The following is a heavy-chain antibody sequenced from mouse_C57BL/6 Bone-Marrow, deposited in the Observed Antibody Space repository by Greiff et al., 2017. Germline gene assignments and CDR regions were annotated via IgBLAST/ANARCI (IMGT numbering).Heavy chain of an antibody. J-gene: IGHJ1*03. CDR3: ARETVVDWYFDV. CDR2: INPYNGGT. D-gene: IGHD1-1*01. CDR1: GYTFTDYY. V-gene: IGHV1-19*01. Sequence: EVKLVESGPELVKPGASVKMSCKASGYTFTDYYMNWVKQSPGKSLEWIGVINPYNGGTSYNQKFKGKATLTVDKSSSTAYMELNSLTSEDSAVYYCARETVVDWYFDVWGTGTTVTVSS.